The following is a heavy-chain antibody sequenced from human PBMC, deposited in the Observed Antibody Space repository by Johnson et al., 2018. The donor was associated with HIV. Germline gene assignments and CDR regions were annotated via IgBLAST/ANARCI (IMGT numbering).Heavy chain of an antibody. Sequence: QVQLVESGGGVVQPGRSLRLSCAASGFTFDDYGVSWVRQAPGKGLEWVSFIRFDGSDKYYADSVKGRFSISRDNSKNTLFLEMNGLRAEDTAVYYCARNGLIPAAKGVAFDIWGHGTTVTVSS. D-gene: IGHD2-2*01. CDR3: ARNGLIPAAKGVAFDI. CDR2: IRFDGSDK. CDR1: GFTFDDYG. J-gene: IGHJ3*02. V-gene: IGHV3-33*08.